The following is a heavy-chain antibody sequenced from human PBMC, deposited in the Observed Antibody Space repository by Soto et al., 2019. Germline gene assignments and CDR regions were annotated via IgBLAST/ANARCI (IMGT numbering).Heavy chain of an antibody. CDR2: IVVGSGNT. CDR3: AAPPPPAMIVGGG. CDR1: GFTFTSSA. V-gene: IGHV1-58*01. J-gene: IGHJ4*02. Sequence: QMQLVQSGPEVKKPGTSVKVSCKASGFTFTSSAVQWVRQARGQRLEWIGWIVVGSGNTNYAQKFQERVTITRDMSTSTAYMELSSLRSEDTAVYYCAAPPPPAMIVGGGWGQGTLVTVSS. D-gene: IGHD3-22*01.